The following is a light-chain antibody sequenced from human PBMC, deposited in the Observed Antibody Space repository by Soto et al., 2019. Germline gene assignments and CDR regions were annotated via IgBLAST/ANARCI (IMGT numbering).Light chain of an antibody. CDR3: QQYNSMLS. CDR2: DAS. J-gene: IGKJ4*01. CDR1: HDVSRN. V-gene: IGKV1-33*01. Sequence: DIQMTQSPSSLSASEGDRVTITCQSSHDVSRNLNWFQQKPGEAPQLLIYDASNLERGVPSRFSGSAAATDFTLTISSLQPEDVATYYCQQYNSMLSFGGGTEVEIK.